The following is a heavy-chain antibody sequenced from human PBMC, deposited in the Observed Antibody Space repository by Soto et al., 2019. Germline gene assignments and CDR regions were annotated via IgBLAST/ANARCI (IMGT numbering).Heavy chain of an antibody. CDR1: GGSVSSGSYY. CDR2: ISDTGSG. J-gene: IGHJ6*02. CDR3: ARAHSGYDPLGMDV. D-gene: IGHD5-12*01. Sequence: QVQLQESGPGLVKPSETLAVTCTVSGGSVSSGSYYWSWIRQPPGKGLEWVGCISDTGSGDYNPSLKTRVTIPVPAYKRLFSLRLNSVAAADTAVYYCARAHSGYDPLGMDVWGQGTTVTVSS. V-gene: IGHV4-61*01.